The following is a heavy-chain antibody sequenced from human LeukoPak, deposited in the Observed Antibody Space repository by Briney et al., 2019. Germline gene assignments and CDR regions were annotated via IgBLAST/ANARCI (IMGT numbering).Heavy chain of an antibody. CDR2: IYYSGST. V-gene: IGHV4-59*01. CDR3: AGDSSSWSPLHYYYGMDV. CDR1: GGSISSYY. J-gene: IGHJ6*02. D-gene: IGHD6-13*01. Sequence: SETLSLTCTVSGGSISSYYWSWIRQPPGKGLEWIGYIYYSGSTNYNPSLKSRVTISVDTSKNQFSLKLSSVTAADTAVYYCAGDSSSWSPLHYYYGMDVWGQGTTVTVSS.